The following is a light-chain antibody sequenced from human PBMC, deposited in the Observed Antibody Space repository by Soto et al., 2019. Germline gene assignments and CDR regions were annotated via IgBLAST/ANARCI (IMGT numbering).Light chain of an antibody. CDR3: LQDYTYPLT. Sequence: AIQMTQSPSSLSASVGDRVTITCRASQGVKNDLGWYQQKPGKAPKLLIYAASSLQSGVPSRLSGSGSGTDFTLTITSLQPEDFATYYCLQDYTYPLTFGGGTKVDIK. CDR1: QGVKND. V-gene: IGKV1-6*01. J-gene: IGKJ4*01. CDR2: AAS.